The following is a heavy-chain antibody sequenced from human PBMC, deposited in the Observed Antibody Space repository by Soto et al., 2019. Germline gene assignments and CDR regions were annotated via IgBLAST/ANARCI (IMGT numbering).Heavy chain of an antibody. D-gene: IGHD2-2*01. V-gene: IGHV3-23*01. CDR3: AKGRGYCSSTSCSVASDS. CDR1: GFTFSSGA. J-gene: IGHJ4*02. CDR2: ISGSGGST. Sequence: EVQLLESGGRLVQPGGSLRLSCAASGFTFSSGAMSWVRQAPGKRLEWVAAISGSGGSTLYADPVKGRFSISRDNSKTTMFLQMNSLVAKDTAVYYCAKGRGYCSSTSCSVASDSWGQGTLVTVSP.